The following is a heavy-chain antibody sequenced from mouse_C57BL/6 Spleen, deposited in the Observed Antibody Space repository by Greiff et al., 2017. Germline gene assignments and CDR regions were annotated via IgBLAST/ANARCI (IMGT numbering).Heavy chain of an antibody. Sequence: EVQLVESGGGLVQPGGSLSLSCAASGFTFTDYYMSWVRQPPGKALEWFGFIRHKANGYTTEYSDSVKGQFTISIDDSQSILYLQMNALSAEDRASYYCARPINYSGSEGWYFDVWGTGTTVTVSS. V-gene: IGHV7-3*01. CDR1: GFTFTDYY. CDR2: IRHKANGYTT. CDR3: ARPINYSGSEGWYFDV. J-gene: IGHJ1*03. D-gene: IGHD1-1*01.